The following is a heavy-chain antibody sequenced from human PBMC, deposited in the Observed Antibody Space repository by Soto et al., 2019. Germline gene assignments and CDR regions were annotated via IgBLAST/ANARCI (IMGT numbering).Heavy chain of an antibody. CDR1: GFTFSSYS. CDR2: ISSSSSYI. D-gene: IGHD3-3*01. CDR3: ASRGTNLDYDFWIGYRPYFT. V-gene: IGHV3-21*01. Sequence: PGGSLRLSCAASGFTFSSYSMNWVRQAPGKGLEWVSSISSSSSYIYYADSVKGRFTISRDNAKNSLYLQMNSLRAEDTAVYYCASRGTNLDYDFWIGYRPYFTWGQGTLVTVSS. J-gene: IGHJ4*02.